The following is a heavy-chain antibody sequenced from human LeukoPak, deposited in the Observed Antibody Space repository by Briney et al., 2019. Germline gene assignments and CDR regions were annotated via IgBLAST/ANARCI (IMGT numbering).Heavy chain of an antibody. CDR1: GGSISSSSYY. Sequence: SETLSLTCTVSGGSISSSSYYWGWIRQPPGKGLEWIGSIYCSGSTYYNPSLKSRVTISVDTSKNQFSLKLSSVTAADTAVYYCARRRYSSSSGWFDPWGQGTLVTVSS. V-gene: IGHV4-39*01. J-gene: IGHJ5*02. CDR3: ARRRYSSSSGWFDP. D-gene: IGHD6-6*01. CDR2: IYCSGST.